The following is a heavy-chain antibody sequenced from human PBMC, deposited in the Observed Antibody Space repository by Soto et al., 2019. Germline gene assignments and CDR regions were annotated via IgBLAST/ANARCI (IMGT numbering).Heavy chain of an antibody. Sequence: GPLRHSWAAAGGTCRSHGMNLIRQSPGKGREWVSYISSSGSTIYYADSVKGRFTSSRDNAKNSLYLQMNSLRAEDTAVDYCARIDIETVAYQWGKGTPVPVSS. J-gene: IGHJ4*02. D-gene: IGHD5-12*01. CDR3: ARIDIETVAYQ. V-gene: IGHV3-48*03. CDR2: ISSSGSTI. CDR1: GGTCRSHG.